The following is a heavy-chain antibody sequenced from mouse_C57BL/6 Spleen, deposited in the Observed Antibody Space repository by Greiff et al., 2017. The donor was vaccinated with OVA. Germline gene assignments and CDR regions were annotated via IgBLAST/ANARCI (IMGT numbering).Heavy chain of an antibody. V-gene: IGHV1-82*01. J-gene: IGHJ3*01. CDR1: GYALSSSR. D-gene: IGHD6-2*01. CDR3: ARGEVLWAFAY. Sequence: QVQPQQSGPELVKPGASVKTSCKASGYALSSSRMNWVKQRPGTGPEWIGRIYPGDGDTNYNGKFKGKATLTADKSSSTAYMQLSSLTSEDSAVYFCARGEVLWAFAYWGQGTLVTVSA. CDR2: IYPGDGDT.